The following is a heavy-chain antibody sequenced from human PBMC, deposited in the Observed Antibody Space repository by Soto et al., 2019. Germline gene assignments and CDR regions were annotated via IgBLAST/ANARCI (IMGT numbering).Heavy chain of an antibody. CDR2: IYYSGST. D-gene: IGHD6-19*01. CDR3: ARLAVAGTGFDY. V-gene: IGHV4-59*01. CDR1: GGSISSYY. Sequence: PSETLSLTXTVSGGSISSYYWSWIRQPPGKGLEWIGYIYYSGSTNYNPSLKSRVTISVDTSKNQFSLKLSSVTAADTAVYYCARLAVAGTGFDYWGQGTLVTVSS. J-gene: IGHJ4*02.